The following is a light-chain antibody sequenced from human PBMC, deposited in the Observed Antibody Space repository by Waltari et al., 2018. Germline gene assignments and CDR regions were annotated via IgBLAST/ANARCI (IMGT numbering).Light chain of an antibody. CDR3: AAWDDSLSGPV. V-gene: IGLV1-47*01. Sequence: QSVLTQPPSASGTPGQRVTISCSGSSSDIGSTYVYWYQQLPGTAPKLLIYRSNPRPSGVPDRFSVSRSGTSASLAISGLRSEDEADYHCAAWDDSLSGPVFGGGTKLTVL. CDR2: RSN. J-gene: IGLJ3*02. CDR1: SSDIGSTY.